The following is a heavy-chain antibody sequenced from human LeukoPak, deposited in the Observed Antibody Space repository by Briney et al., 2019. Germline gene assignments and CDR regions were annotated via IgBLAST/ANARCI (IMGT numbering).Heavy chain of an antibody. J-gene: IGHJ2*01. CDR2: IYTSGST. D-gene: IGHD4-23*01. Sequence: SETLSLTCTVFGGSISSYYWSWIRQPPGKGLEWIGYIYTSGSTNYNPSLKSRVTISVDTSKNQFSLKLSSVTAADTAVYYCARRPHDYGGNYDWYFDLWGRGTLVTVSS. CDR1: GGSISSYY. CDR3: ARRPHDYGGNYDWYFDL. V-gene: IGHV4-4*09.